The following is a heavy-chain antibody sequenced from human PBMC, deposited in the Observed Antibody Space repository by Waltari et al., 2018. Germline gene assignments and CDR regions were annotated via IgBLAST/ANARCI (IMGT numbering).Heavy chain of an antibody. CDR3: ARGGVAAYYYYYGMDV. CDR2: INAGNGNT. J-gene: IGHJ6*02. Sequence: QVQLVQSGAEVKKPGASVKVSCKASGYTFTSYAMHWVRQAPGQRLEWMGWINAGNGNTKYSQKFQGRVTITRDTSASTAYMELSSLRSEDTAVYYCARGGVAAYYYYYGMDVWGQGTTVTVSS. D-gene: IGHD6-13*01. V-gene: IGHV1-3*01. CDR1: GYTFTSYA.